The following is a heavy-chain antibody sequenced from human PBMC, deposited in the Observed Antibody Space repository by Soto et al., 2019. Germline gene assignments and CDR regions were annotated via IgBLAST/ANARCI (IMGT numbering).Heavy chain of an antibody. CDR3: AKDVAGRSSTKPVAYYYYYYYMDV. V-gene: IGHV3-30*18. CDR2: ISYDGSNK. D-gene: IGHD2-2*01. CDR1: GFTFSSYG. Sequence: GGSLRLSCAASGFTFSSYGMHWVRQAPGKGLEWVAVISYDGSNKYYADSVKGRFTISRDNSKNTLYLQMNSLRAEDTAVYYCAKDVAGRSSTKPVAYYYYYYYMDVWGKGTTVTVSS. J-gene: IGHJ6*03.